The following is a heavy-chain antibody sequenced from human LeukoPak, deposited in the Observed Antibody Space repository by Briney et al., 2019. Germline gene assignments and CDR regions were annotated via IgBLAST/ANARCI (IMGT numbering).Heavy chain of an antibody. CDR2: INHSGST. V-gene: IGHV4-34*01. Sequence: SSETLSLTCAVYGGSFSGYYWSWIRQPPGKGLEWIGEINHSGSTNYNPSLKSRVTISVDTSKNQFSLKLSSVTAADTAVYYCARGRTPYGSGSYSYWGQGTLVTVSS. CDR3: ARGRTPYGSGSYSY. D-gene: IGHD3-10*01. CDR1: GGSFSGYY. J-gene: IGHJ4*02.